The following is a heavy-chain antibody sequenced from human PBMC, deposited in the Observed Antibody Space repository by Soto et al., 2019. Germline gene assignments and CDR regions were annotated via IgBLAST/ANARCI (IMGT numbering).Heavy chain of an antibody. V-gene: IGHV3-30*18. CDR1: GFTFSSYG. CDR3: AKESAAGTFDY. Sequence: GGSLRLSCAASGFTFSSYGMHWVRQAPGKGLEWVAVISYDGSNTYYADSVKGRFTISRDNSKNTLYLQMNSLRAEDTAVYYCAKESAAGTFDYWGQGTLVTVSS. J-gene: IGHJ4*02. D-gene: IGHD6-13*01. CDR2: ISYDGSNT.